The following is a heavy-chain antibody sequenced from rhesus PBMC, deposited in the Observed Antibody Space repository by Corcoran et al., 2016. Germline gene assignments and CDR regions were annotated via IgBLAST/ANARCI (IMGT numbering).Heavy chain of an antibody. J-gene: IGHJ5-1*01. V-gene: IGHV3-54*02. CDR2: ISSDGSNK. Sequence: EVQLVESGGGLVQPGGSLRLSCAASGFTCSIYGIHWVRQAPGKGLEWVAVISSDGSNKYFADSVKDRFTISRDNSNNILYLQMNNLKLEDTAVYYCTRFDVWGPGVLVTVSS. CDR1: GFTCSIYG. CDR3: TRFDV.